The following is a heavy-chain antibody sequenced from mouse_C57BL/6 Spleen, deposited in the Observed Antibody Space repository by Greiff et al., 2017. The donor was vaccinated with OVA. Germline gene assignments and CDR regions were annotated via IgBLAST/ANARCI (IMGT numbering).Heavy chain of an antibody. J-gene: IGHJ2*01. CDR2: IDPSDSDT. V-gene: IGHV1-52*01. CDR1: GYTFTSYW. D-gene: IGHD1-1*01. CDR3: ARDGSSYPFDD. Sequence: QVQLQQPGAELVRPGSSVKLSCKASGYTFTSYWMHWVKQRPIQGLEWIGNIDPSDSDTHYNQKFKDKATLTVDKSSSTAYMQLSSLTSEDSAVYYCARDGSSYPFDDWGQGTTLTVAS.